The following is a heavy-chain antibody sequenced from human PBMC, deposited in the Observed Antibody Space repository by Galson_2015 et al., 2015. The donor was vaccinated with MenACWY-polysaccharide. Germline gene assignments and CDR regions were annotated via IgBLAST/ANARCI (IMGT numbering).Heavy chain of an antibody. CDR3: ARGRVPGSLYYGMDV. J-gene: IGHJ6*02. Sequence: SLRLSCAASGFTFSSYWMNWVRQAPGKGLGWVANIKQDGSEKYYVDSVKGRFTISRDNAKNSMYLQMNSLRAEDTAVYFCARGRVPGSLYYGMDVWGQGTTVTVSS. CDR2: IKQDGSEK. D-gene: IGHD2-15*01. V-gene: IGHV3-7*01. CDR1: GFTFSSYW.